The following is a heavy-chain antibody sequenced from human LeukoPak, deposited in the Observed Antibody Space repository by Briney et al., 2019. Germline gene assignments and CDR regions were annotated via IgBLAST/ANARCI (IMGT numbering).Heavy chain of an antibody. Sequence: ASVKVSCKASGGTFSSYAISWVRQAPGQGLEWMGRIIPILGIANYAQKFQGRVTITADKSTSTAYMELSSLRSEDTAVYYCARQWRGYSGYAAFDIWGQGTMATVSS. D-gene: IGHD5-12*01. V-gene: IGHV1-69*04. CDR2: IIPILGIA. J-gene: IGHJ3*02. CDR1: GGTFSSYA. CDR3: ARQWRGYSGYAAFDI.